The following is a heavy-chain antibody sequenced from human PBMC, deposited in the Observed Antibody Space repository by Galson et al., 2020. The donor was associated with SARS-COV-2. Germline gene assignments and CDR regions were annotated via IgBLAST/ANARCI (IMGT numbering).Heavy chain of an antibody. Sequence: ASVKVSCKASGYTFIDHFIYWVRQVPGQGLEWMGWINPRSGAAVYSQKFQGRVTFTRDTSIVTAFIEVTSLRSDDTAIYFCARVAHYVARWLDPWGQGTLVSVSS. V-gene: IGHV1-2*02. CDR3: ARVAHYVARWLDP. D-gene: IGHD3-10*02. CDR2: INPRSGAA. J-gene: IGHJ5*02. CDR1: GYTFIDHF.